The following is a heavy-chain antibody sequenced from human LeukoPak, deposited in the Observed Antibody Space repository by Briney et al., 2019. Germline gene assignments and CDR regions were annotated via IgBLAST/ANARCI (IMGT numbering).Heavy chain of an antibody. Sequence: GGSLRLSCAASGFAFSNYSMNWVRQAPGKGLVWLSRINSDGSSTIYADSVKGRFTISRDNAKNTVVLQMNSLSAEDTAVYYCATGGAQYYDYWGQGTVVTVSS. V-gene: IGHV3-74*01. J-gene: IGHJ4*02. CDR2: INSDGSST. D-gene: IGHD3-16*01. CDR1: GFAFSNYS. CDR3: ATGGAQYYDY.